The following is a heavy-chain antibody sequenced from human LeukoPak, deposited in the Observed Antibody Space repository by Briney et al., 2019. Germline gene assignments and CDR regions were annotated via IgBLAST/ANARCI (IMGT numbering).Heavy chain of an antibody. CDR3: ARATVQYCSSTSCSTHRYFDY. Sequence: GVSLKISCKGSGYSFTSYWIGWVRQMPGKGLGWMGIIYPGDSDTRYSPSFQGQVTISADKSISTAYLQWSSLKASDTAMYYCARATVQYCSSTSCSTHRYFDYWGQGTLVTVSS. J-gene: IGHJ4*02. CDR1: GYSFTSYW. D-gene: IGHD2-2*02. V-gene: IGHV5-51*01. CDR2: IYPGDSDT.